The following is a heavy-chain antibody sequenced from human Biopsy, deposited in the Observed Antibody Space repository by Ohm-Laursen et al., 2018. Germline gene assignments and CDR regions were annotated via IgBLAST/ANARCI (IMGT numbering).Heavy chain of an antibody. V-gene: IGHV3-9*01. Sequence: SLRLSCSAAGFKFDDYAMYWVRQTPGKGLEWVSGMSRNNGFIGYADSVRGRFTISRDNGQNSLYLQMNNLITKDTAVYYCARDISPSTFPENTLDIWGQGTMVTVSS. CDR3: ARDISPSTFPENTLDI. CDR1: GFKFDDYA. D-gene: IGHD2/OR15-2a*01. CDR2: MSRNNGFI. J-gene: IGHJ3*02.